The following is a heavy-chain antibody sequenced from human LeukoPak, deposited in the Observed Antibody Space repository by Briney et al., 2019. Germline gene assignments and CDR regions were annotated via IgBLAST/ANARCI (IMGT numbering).Heavy chain of an antibody. Sequence: PSETLSVTCTVSGGSISSYYWSWIRQPPGKGLEWIGYIYSSGSTNYNPSLKSRVTISGDTSKNHFSLNLSSVTAADTAVYYCARGRGYCSSTSCANFDYWGQGTLVTVSS. CDR3: ARGRGYCSSTSCANFDY. J-gene: IGHJ4*02. CDR2: IYSSGST. V-gene: IGHV4-59*01. D-gene: IGHD2-2*01. CDR1: GGSISSYY.